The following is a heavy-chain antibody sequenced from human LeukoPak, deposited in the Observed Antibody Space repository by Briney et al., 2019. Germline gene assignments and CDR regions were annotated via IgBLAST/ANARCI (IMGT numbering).Heavy chain of an antibody. Sequence: SETLSLTCAVSGFSIGSGYHWGWVRQSPGTGLQWIGSISRSGNPYYNPSLMSRVTISIDTSGNQFSLRLSTVTAADTAVYYCARHLAAAGASYLDFWGRGTLLTVSS. CDR3: ARHLAAAGASYLDF. CDR2: ISRSGNP. J-gene: IGHJ4*02. CDR1: GFSIGSGYH. V-gene: IGHV4-38-2*01. D-gene: IGHD6-13*01.